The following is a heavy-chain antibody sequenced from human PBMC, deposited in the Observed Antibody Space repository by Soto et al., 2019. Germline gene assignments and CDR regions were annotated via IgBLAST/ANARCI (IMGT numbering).Heavy chain of an antibody. CDR1: GFLSGNYA. CDR2: ISDSGVNT. D-gene: IGHD3-16*01. Sequence: EVQLLESGGDLVHPGESLRLSCAASGFLSGNYAMDWIRQAPGTGLEWVSAISDSGVNTYYEDSVKGRFTISRDNSKNALYLEMKSLRAGDTAVYYCIKEARGHSYARLWGRGTPVTVSS. J-gene: IGHJ4*02. CDR3: IKEARGHSYARL. V-gene: IGHV3-23*01.